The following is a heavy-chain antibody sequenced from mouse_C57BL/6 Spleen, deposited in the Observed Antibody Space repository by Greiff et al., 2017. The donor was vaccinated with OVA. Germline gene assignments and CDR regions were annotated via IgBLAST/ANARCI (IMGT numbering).Heavy chain of an antibody. CDR3: ARSAIYGSSFYFDY. J-gene: IGHJ2*01. CDR1: GYTFTSYW. V-gene: IGHV1-64*01. Sequence: QVQLQQPGAELVKPGASVKLSCKASGYTFTSYWMHWVKQRPGQGLEWIGMIHPNSGSTNYNEKFKSKATLTVDKSSSTAYMQLSSLTSEDSAVYYCARSAIYGSSFYFDYWGQGTTLTVSS. D-gene: IGHD1-1*01. CDR2: IHPNSGST.